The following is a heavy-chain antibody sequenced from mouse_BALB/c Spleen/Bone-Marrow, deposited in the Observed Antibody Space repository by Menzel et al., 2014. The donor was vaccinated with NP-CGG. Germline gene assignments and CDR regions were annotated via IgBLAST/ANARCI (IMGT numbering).Heavy chain of an antibody. Sequence: EVQLQQSGGGLVKPGGSLKLSCAASGFTFSSYAMSWVRQTPEKRLEWVATISSGGTYTYYPDSVTGRFTISRDNAKNTLYLQMSSLRSEDTAMYYCARQGDYGSKIARFAYWGQGTLVTVSA. J-gene: IGHJ3*01. CDR1: GFTFSSYA. V-gene: IGHV5-9-3*01. CDR3: ARQGDYGSKIARFAY. D-gene: IGHD1-1*01. CDR2: ISSGGTYT.